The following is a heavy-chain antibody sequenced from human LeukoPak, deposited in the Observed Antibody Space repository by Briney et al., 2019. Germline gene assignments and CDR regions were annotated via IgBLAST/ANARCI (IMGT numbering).Heavy chain of an antibody. CDR3: TRVPYYDILTGLDY. J-gene: IGHJ4*02. V-gene: IGHV3-49*03. CDR1: GFTFGDYA. CDR2: IRSIAYGGTT. Sequence: GGSLRLSCTASGFTFGDYAMSWFRPAPGKGLEWVGFIRSIAYGGTTEYAASVKRRFTISRDDSKSIAYLQMNSLKTEDTAVYYCTRVPYYDILTGLDYWGQGTLVTVSS. D-gene: IGHD3-9*01.